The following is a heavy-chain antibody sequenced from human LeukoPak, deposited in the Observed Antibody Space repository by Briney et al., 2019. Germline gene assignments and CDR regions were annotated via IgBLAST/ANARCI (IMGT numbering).Heavy chain of an antibody. CDR3: AREDDSWGPNNLDL. CDR2: IDTSSSIV. D-gene: IGHD7-27*01. V-gene: IGHV3-48*02. CDR1: AFTFSDFS. J-gene: IGHJ3*01. Sequence: SGGSLRLSCAASAFTFSDFSMNWVRQAPGKGLEWISYIDTSSSIVYHANSVMGRFTVTRDNAKNSLYLQMNSLRDEDTAVYYCAREDDSWGPNNLDLWGQGTMVTVSS.